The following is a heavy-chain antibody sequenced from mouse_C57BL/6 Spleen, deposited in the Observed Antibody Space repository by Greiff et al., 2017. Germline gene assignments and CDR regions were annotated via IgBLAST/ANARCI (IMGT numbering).Heavy chain of an antibody. J-gene: IGHJ3*01. CDR3: ARGRCYDYDLLAY. V-gene: IGHV1-69*01. D-gene: IGHD2-4*01. CDR1: GYTFTSYW. Sequence: VQLQQPGAELVMPGASVKLSCKASGYTFTSYWMHWVKQRPGQGLEWIGEIDPCDSYTNYNQKFKGKSTLTVDKSSSTAYMQLSSLTSEDSAVYYCARGRCYDYDLLAYWGQGTLVTVSA. CDR2: IDPCDSYT.